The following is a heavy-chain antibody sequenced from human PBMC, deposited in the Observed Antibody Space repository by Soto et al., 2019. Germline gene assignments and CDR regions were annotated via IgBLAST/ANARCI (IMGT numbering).Heavy chain of an antibody. Sequence: VGSLRLSCAASGFTFSSYAMHWVRQAPGKGLEWVAVISYDGSNKYYADSVKGRFTISRDNSKNTLYLQMNSLRAEDTAVYYCARSLGVRGVIKSLNYYYYGMDVWGQGTTVTVSS. CDR2: ISYDGSNK. CDR3: ARSLGVRGVIKSLNYYYYGMDV. J-gene: IGHJ6*02. CDR1: GFTFSSYA. D-gene: IGHD3-10*01. V-gene: IGHV3-30-3*01.